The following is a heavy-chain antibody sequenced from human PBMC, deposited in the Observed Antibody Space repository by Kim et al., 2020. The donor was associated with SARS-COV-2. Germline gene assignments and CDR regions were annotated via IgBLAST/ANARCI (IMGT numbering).Heavy chain of an antibody. V-gene: IGHV3-74*01. Sequence: GGSLRLSCAASGFTFSRYWMHWVRQAPGKGLVWVSRTNGDGSSTTYADSVKSRFTMSRDNAKNTLYLQMNNLRFEDTALYYCARDGASSWVDYWGQGILVTVSS. CDR2: TNGDGSST. CDR3: ARDGASSWVDY. CDR1: GFTFSRYW. J-gene: IGHJ4*02. D-gene: IGHD6-13*01.